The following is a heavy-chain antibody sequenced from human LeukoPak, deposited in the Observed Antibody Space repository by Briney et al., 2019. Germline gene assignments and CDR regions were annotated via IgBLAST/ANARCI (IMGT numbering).Heavy chain of an antibody. CDR1: GFTFDDYG. D-gene: IGHD3-22*01. J-gene: IGHJ4*02. Sequence: PGGSLRLSCAASGFTFDDYGMSWVRQAPGKGLEWVSYISSSGSTIYYADSVKGRFTISRDNAKNSLYLQMNSLRAEDTAVYYCARDTPEYYYDSSGYSDYWGQGTLVTVSS. CDR3: ARDTPEYYYDSSGYSDY. CDR2: ISSSGSTI. V-gene: IGHV3-11*04.